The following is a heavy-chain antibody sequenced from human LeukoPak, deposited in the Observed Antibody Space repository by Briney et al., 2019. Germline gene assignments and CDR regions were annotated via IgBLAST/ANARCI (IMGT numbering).Heavy chain of an antibody. CDR1: GFTFLSYS. J-gene: IGHJ4*02. CDR2: ISSTSSSYI. Sequence: GGSLRLSCAASGFTFLSYSMNWVRQAPGKGLEWVSSISSTSSSYIYYADSVKGRFTISRDNAKNSLYLQMNSLRAEDTAVYYCARDKKYSSPYFLSNYWGQGTLVTVSS. V-gene: IGHV3-21*01. D-gene: IGHD2/OR15-2a*01. CDR3: ARDKKYSSPYFLSNY.